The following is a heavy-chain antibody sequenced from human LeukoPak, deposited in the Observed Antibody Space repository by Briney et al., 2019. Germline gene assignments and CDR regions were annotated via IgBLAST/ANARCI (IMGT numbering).Heavy chain of an antibody. Sequence: GGSLRLSCAASGFTFSRSWMHWVRQAPGKGLVWVSRINDDGSTTSYADSVKGRFTISRDNAKKTLFLQMNSLRAEDTGVYYCARGPAANSGNYYVRDYWGQGTLVTVSS. D-gene: IGHD1-26*01. J-gene: IGHJ4*02. CDR2: INDDGSTT. CDR3: ARGPAANSGNYYVRDY. CDR1: GFTFSRSW. V-gene: IGHV3-74*01.